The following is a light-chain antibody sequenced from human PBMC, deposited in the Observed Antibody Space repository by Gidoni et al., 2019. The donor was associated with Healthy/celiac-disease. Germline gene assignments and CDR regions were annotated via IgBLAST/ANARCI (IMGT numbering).Light chain of an antibody. CDR1: QGISSY. CDR3: QQLNSYLFP. Sequence: DIQLTQYPSFLSASVGDRVTINFRASQGISSYLAWYQQKPGKAPKLLIYAASTLQSGVPSRFSVSGSVTEFTLTLIRLQPQDFATYYCQQLNSYLFPFGPGTKVDIK. J-gene: IGKJ3*01. V-gene: IGKV1-9*01. CDR2: AAS.